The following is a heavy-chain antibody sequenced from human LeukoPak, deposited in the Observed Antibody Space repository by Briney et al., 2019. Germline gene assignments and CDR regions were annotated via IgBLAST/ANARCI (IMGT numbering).Heavy chain of an antibody. J-gene: IGHJ4*02. CDR3: ARLRVGTLTTTSFNLDY. CDR1: GGSISSDY. Sequence: SETLSLTCTVSGGSISSDYWSWIRQPPGKGLEWIAYIYYSGSTNYNPSLKSRVTISVDTSKNQFSLKLSSVTAADTAVYYCARLRVGTLTTTSFNLDYWGQGTLVTVFS. CDR2: IYYSGST. V-gene: IGHV4-59*08. D-gene: IGHD2/OR15-2a*01.